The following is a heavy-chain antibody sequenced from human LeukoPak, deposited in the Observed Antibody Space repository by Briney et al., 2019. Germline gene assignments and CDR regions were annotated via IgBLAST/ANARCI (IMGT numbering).Heavy chain of an antibody. V-gene: IGHV4-59*01. D-gene: IGHD3-22*01. Sequence: SETLSLTCTVSGGSISSFYWSWIRQPPGKGLEWIWYIYYSGSTNYNPSLKSRVTISVDTSKNQFSLKLSSVTAADTAVYYCARVRSSGYPNWFDPWGQGTLVTVSS. CDR1: GGSISSFY. CDR2: IYYSGST. J-gene: IGHJ5*02. CDR3: ARVRSSGYPNWFDP.